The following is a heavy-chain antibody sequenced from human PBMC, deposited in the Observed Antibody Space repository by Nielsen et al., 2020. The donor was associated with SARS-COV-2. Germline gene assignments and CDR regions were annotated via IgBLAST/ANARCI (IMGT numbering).Heavy chain of an antibody. Sequence: SVKVSCKASGGTFSSYAISWVRQAPGQGLEWMGGIIPIFGTANYAQKFQGRVTITADESTSTAYMELSSLRSEDTAVYYCARERLKEYSYGLYYYYGMDVWGQGTTVTVSS. V-gene: IGHV1-69*13. CDR3: ARERLKEYSYGLYYYYGMDV. D-gene: IGHD5-18*01. CDR2: IIPIFGTA. J-gene: IGHJ6*02. CDR1: GGTFSSYA.